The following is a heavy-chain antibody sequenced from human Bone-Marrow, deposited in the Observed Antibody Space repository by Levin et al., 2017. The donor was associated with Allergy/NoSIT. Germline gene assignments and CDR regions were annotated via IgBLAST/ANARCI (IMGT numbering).Heavy chain of an antibody. D-gene: IGHD4-23*01. CDR2: IYNTGST. Sequence: SETLSLTCSVSGGSVSSGSYYWSWIRQPPGKGLEWIGYIYNTGSTYNNPSLKSRLTIAVDTSKNQFSLKLTSVTAADTAVYYCASGVETYTSSAALGYWGQGTLVTVSS. CDR1: GGSVSSGSYY. CDR3: ASGVETYTSSAALGY. J-gene: IGHJ4*02. V-gene: IGHV4-61*01.